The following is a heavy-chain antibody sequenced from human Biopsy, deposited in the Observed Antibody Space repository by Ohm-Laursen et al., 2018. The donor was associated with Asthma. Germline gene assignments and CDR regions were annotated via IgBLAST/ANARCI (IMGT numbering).Heavy chain of an antibody. CDR1: GFTFGDYW. D-gene: IGHD3-3*02. CDR2: IKHDGSEK. CDR3: ARTFHFWSPYHAEHYQL. J-gene: IGHJ1*01. Sequence: LSLTCAASGFTFGDYWMSWVRQVPGKGLEWVANIKHDGSEKNHVDSLKGRFTISRDNAKNSLYLQMNSLRAEDTAVYYCARTFHFWSPYHAEHYQLWGQGTLVTVSS. V-gene: IGHV3-7*01.